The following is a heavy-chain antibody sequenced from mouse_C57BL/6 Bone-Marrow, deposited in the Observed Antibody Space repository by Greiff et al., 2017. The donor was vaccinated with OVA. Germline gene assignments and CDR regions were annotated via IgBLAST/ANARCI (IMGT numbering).Heavy chain of an antibody. Sequence: VQLQQPGAELVRPGTSVKLSCKASGYTFTSYWMHWVKQRPGQGLEWIGVIDPSDSYPNYTQKFKGKATLTVDTSSSTAYMQLSSLTSEDAAVYYCARCLPLYGYEFADWGQGTLVTVSA. CDR1: GYTFTSYW. CDR2: IDPSDSYP. J-gene: IGHJ3*01. CDR3: ARCLPLYGYEFAD. D-gene: IGHD2-2*01. V-gene: IGHV1-59*01.